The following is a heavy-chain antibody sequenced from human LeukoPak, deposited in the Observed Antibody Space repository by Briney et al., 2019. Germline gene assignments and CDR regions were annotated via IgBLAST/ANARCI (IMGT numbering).Heavy chain of an antibody. CDR3: ARGVVIPYYYYYYYMDV. V-gene: IGHV1-69*13. D-gene: IGHD3-16*02. CDR1: GGTFSSYA. Sequence: SVKVCCKASGGTFSSYAISWVRQAPGQGLEWMGGIIPIFGTANYAHKFQGRVTITASESTSTASMELSSLRSEDTAVYGCARGVVIPYYYYYYYMDVWGKGTTITVSS. CDR2: IIPIFGTA. J-gene: IGHJ6*03.